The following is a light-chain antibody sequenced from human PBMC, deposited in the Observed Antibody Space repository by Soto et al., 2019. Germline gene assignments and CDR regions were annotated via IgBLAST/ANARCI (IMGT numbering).Light chain of an antibody. CDR1: QSVSSSH. CDR2: DTS. Sequence: EVELTQSPGTLSLSPGERATLWCRASQSVSSSHLAWYQQKRGQAPRLLIYDTSTRATGIPDRFSGSGSGTDFTLTISRLEPEDFAVYYCQQYGSSPWTFGQGTKVDIK. V-gene: IGKV3-20*01. CDR3: QQYGSSPWT. J-gene: IGKJ1*01.